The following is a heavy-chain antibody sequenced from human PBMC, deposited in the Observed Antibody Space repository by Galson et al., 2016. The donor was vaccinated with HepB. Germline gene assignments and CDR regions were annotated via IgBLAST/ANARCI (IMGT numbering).Heavy chain of an antibody. CDR2: IFPRSGAT. J-gene: IGHJ4*02. Sequence: SGYGFSGYYMNWVRQAPGQGLEWMGCIFPRSGATNYAQKFQGGVTMTADTSVSTVYVELSSLRSDDTAVYYCAGDGATVGTSPDYWGQGTLVTVSS. CDR3: AGDGATVGTSPDY. D-gene: IGHD4-23*01. CDR1: GYGFSGYY. V-gene: IGHV1-2*02.